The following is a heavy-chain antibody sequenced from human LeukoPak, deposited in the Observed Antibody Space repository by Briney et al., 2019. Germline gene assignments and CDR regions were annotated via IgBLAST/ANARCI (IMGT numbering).Heavy chain of an antibody. V-gene: IGHV1-46*01. CDR2: INPSGGST. CDR1: GYTFTSYY. Sequence: ASVKVSCKASGYTFTSYYMHWVRQPPGQGLEWMGIINPSGGSTSYAQKFQGRVTMTRDTSTSTDSMELRSLRSEDTDVSYCARDGVAAAGTGIGYWGQGTLVSVSS. CDR3: ARDGVAAAGTGIGY. J-gene: IGHJ4*02. D-gene: IGHD6-13*01.